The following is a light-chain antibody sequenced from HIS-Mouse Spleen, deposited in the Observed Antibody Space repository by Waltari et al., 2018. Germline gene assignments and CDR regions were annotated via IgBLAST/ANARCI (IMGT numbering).Light chain of an antibody. CDR2: AAS. J-gene: IGKJ1*01. CDR3: QQLNSYPPT. Sequence: DIQLTQSPSFLYASVGDRVTITCRASQGISSYLAWYQQKPGNAPKLLIYAASTLQSGVPSRFSGSGSGTEFTLTISSLQPEDFATYYCQQLNSYPPTFGQGTKVEIK. CDR1: QGISSY. V-gene: IGKV1-9*01.